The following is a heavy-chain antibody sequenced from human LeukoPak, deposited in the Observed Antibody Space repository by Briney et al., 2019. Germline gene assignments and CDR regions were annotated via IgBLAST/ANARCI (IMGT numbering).Heavy chain of an antibody. V-gene: IGHV4-61*02. D-gene: IGHD4-23*01. CDR2: IYTSGST. J-gene: IGHJ5*02. CDR1: GGSISSSSYY. CDR3: ARRPRGGNALGNWFDP. Sequence: TSETLSLTCTVSGGSISSSSYYWSWIRQPAGKGLEWIGRIYTSGSTNYNPSLKSRVTISVDTSKNQFSLKLSSVTAADTAVYYCARRPRGGNALGNWFDPWGQGTLVTVSS.